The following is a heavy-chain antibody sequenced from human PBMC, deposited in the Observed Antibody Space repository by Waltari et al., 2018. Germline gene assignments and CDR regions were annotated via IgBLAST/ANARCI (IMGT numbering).Heavy chain of an antibody. D-gene: IGHD1-26*01. CDR3: ARLDSRSGSYYFDY. CDR2: IYYSGST. CDR1: GGSISSSTYY. J-gene: IGHJ4*02. Sequence: QLQLQESGPGLVKPSETLSLTCTVSGGSISSSTYYCGWIRQPPGKGLEWIGNIYYSGSTYYNPTLKSRVTTYIDTSKNQFSLKLSSVTAADTAVYFCARLDSRSGSYYFDYWGQGTLVTVSS. V-gene: IGHV4-39*01.